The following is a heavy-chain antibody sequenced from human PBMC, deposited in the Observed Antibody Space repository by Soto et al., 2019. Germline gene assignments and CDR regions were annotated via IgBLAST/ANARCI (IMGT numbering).Heavy chain of an antibody. D-gene: IGHD3-22*01. J-gene: IGHJ4*02. CDR3: ARGIGYYYDSSGYSPHDY. CDR2: ISSSSSYI. Sequence: GALRLSCAASGFTFSSYSMNWVRQAPGKGLEWVSSISSSSSYIYYADSVKGRFTISRDNAKNSLYLQMSSLRAEDTAVYYCARGIGYYYDSSGYSPHDYWGQGTLVTVSS. V-gene: IGHV3-21*01. CDR1: GFTFSSYS.